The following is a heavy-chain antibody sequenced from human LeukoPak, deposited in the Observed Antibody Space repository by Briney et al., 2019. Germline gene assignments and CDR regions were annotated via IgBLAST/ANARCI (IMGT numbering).Heavy chain of an antibody. V-gene: IGHV4-38-2*02. CDR3: ASVGYSSSFSCQIAIDY. J-gene: IGHJ4*02. D-gene: IGHD2-2*01. Sequence: SETLSLTCTVSGYSISSGYYWGWIRQPPGKGLEWIGSIYHSGSTYYNPSLKSRVTISVDTSKNQFSLHLSCVTAADTAMYYCASVGYSSSFSCQIAIDYWGQGTLVTVSS. CDR1: GYSISSGYY. CDR2: IYHSGST.